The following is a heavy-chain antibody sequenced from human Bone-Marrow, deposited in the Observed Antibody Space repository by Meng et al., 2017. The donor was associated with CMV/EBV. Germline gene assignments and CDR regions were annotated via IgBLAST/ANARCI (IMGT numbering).Heavy chain of an antibody. D-gene: IGHD3-10*01. CDR3: ARTFYGGYNWFDP. CDR2: INPNSGGT. CDR1: GGTFSSYA. J-gene: IGHJ5*02. V-gene: IGHV1-2*02. Sequence: ASVKVSCKASGGTFSSYAISWVRQAPGQGLEWMGWINPNSGGTNYAQKFQGRVTMTRDTSISTAYMELSRLRSDDTAVYYCARTFYGGYNWFDPWGQGTLVTVSS.